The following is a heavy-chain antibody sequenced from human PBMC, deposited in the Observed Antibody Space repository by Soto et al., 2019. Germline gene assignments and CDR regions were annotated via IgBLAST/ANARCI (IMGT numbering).Heavy chain of an antibody. CDR3: ARTVVGATDFDY. CDR2: IIPIFGTA. V-gene: IGHV1-69*01. D-gene: IGHD1-26*01. CDR1: GGTFSSYA. J-gene: IGHJ4*02. Sequence: QVQLVQSGAEVKKPGSSVKVSCKASGGTFSSYAISWVRQAPGQGLAWMGGIIPIFGTANYAQKFQGRVKITADESTSTAYMELSSLRSEDTAVYYCARTVVGATDFDYWGQGTLVTVSS.